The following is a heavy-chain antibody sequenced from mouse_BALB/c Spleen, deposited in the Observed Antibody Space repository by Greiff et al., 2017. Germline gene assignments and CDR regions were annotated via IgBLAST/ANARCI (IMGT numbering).Heavy chain of an antibody. CDR3: ARHSLYGYYFDY. V-gene: IGHV5-12-1*01. D-gene: IGHD2-2*01. J-gene: IGHJ2*01. CDR1: GFAFSSYD. CDR2: ISSGGGST. Sequence: EVKLVESGGGLVKPGGSLKLSCAASGFAFSSYDMSWVRQTPEKRLEWVAYISSGGGSTYYPDTVKGRFTISRDNAKNTLYLQMSSLKSEDTAMYYCARHSLYGYYFDYWGQGTTLTVSS.